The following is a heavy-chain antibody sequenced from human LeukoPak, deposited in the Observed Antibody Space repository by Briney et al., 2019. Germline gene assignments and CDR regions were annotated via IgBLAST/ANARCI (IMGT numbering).Heavy chain of an antibody. CDR1: GGSISSDS. J-gene: IGHJ4*02. Sequence: SETLSLTCTVSGGSISSDSWSWIRQLPGKGLEWIGYIHYSGGTNYNPALKSRVTISIDTSKNQFSLKLSSVTAADTAVYYCARYYYGSGPFDYWGQGTLVTVSS. D-gene: IGHD3-10*01. V-gene: IGHV4-59*01. CDR3: ARYYYGSGPFDY. CDR2: IHYSGGT.